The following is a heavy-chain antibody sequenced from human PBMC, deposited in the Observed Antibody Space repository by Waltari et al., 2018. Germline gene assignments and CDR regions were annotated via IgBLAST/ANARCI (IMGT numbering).Heavy chain of an antibody. CDR1: GFTFRMYA. CDR3: AKSTGILTTYADY. D-gene: IGHD3-9*01. CDR2: ISHHGTKK. J-gene: IGHJ4*02. Sequence: QVQLVESGGGVVQPGKSLRLSCSASGFTFRMYAIHWVRQAPGKGLEWVAIISHHGTKKHFADSVSGRFTLSRDKSKNTVHLQMNSLSAEDTAVYYCAKSTGILTTYADYWGQGTLVAVSS. V-gene: IGHV3-30-3*02.